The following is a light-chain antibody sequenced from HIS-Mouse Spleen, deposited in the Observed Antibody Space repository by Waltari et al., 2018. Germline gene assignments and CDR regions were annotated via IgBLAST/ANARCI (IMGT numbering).Light chain of an antibody. CDR3: YSTDSSGNHRV. Sequence: SYELTQPPSVPVSPGPTARITSPGHALPNTYTYWYQQKSGQAPVLVIYEDSKRPSGIPERFSGSSSGTMATLTISGAQVEDEADYYCYSTDSSGNHRVFGGGTKLTVL. CDR2: EDS. V-gene: IGLV3-10*01. J-gene: IGLJ2*01. CDR1: ALPNTY.